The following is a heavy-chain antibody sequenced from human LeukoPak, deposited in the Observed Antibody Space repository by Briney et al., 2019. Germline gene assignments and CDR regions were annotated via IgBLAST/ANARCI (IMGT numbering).Heavy chain of an antibody. V-gene: IGHV4-59*01. CDR2: IYYSRTT. Sequence: PSETLSLTCTVPGGFISSYYWSWIRQPPGKGLEWIGYIYYSRTTEYNPSLKSRVTISADTSKNQFSLKLNSVTAADTAVYYCVRRQWELQYFDLWGRGTLVAVSS. CDR3: VRRQWELQYFDL. J-gene: IGHJ2*01. D-gene: IGHD1-26*01. CDR1: GGFISSYY.